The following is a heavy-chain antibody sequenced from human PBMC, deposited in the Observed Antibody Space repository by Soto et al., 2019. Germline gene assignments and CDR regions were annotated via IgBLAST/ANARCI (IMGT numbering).Heavy chain of an antibody. Sequence: QVQLVQSGAEVKKPGSSVKVSCKASGGTFSSYTISWVRQAPGQGLEWMGRIIPILGIANYAQKFQGRVTIPADKSPSTACMGLSSLRFEETAVYYCARGDIVVVPAAEKYYYSGMDVWGQGTTVTVSS. J-gene: IGHJ6*02. CDR2: IIPILGIA. D-gene: IGHD2-2*01. CDR1: GGTFSSYT. V-gene: IGHV1-69*02. CDR3: ARGDIVVVPAAEKYYYSGMDV.